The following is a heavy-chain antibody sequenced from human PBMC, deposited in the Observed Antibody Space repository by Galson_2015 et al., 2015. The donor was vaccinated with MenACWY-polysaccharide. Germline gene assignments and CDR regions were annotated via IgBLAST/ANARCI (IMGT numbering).Heavy chain of an antibody. J-gene: IGHJ1*01. V-gene: IGHV5-51*03. CDR2: IYPGGSDA. CDR3: GRNSGGEYFQD. CDR1: GYSFTSYW. D-gene: IGHD3-16*01. Sequence: QSGAEVKKPGESLKISCKGLGYSFTSYWIGWVRQMPGKGLEWMGIIYPGGSDARFSPSFQGQVTMSVDKSISTAYLQWNSLKASDTANFHRGRNSGGEYFQDWGQGALVTV.